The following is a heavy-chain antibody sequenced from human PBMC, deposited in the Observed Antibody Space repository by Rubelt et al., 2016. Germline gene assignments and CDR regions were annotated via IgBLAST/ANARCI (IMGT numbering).Heavy chain of an antibody. CDR3: ARGYCSSANCLFNWFDP. CDR2: IRTYHGNT. D-gene: IGHD2-2*01. J-gene: IGHJ5*02. Sequence: QLQLVQSGAEVKKPGASVKVSCKASGYTFTSYGISWVRQAPGQGLEWMGWIRTYHGNTKSAQKPQGRVTMTTGTSTSTAYMELRSLRSDDTAMYFCARGYCSSANCLFNWFDPWGQGTLVTVSS. V-gene: IGHV1-18*01. CDR1: GYTFTSYG.